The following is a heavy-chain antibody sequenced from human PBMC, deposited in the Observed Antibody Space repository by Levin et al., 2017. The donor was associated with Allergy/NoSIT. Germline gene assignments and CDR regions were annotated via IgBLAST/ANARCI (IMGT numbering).Heavy chain of an antibody. D-gene: IGHD3-22*01. J-gene: IGHJ4*02. CDR2: ISGSGGST. CDR1: GFTFSSYA. CDR3: AKGPSGYSYYFDY. V-gene: IGHV3-23*01. Sequence: GGSLRLSCAASGFTFSSYAMTWVRQAPGKGLEWVSAISGSGGSTYYADSVKGRFTISRDNSKNTLYLQMNSLRAEDTAVYYCAKGPSGYSYYFDYWGQGTLVTVSS.